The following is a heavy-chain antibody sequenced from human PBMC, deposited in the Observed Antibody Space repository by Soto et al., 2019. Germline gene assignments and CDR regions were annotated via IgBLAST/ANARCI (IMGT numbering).Heavy chain of an antibody. V-gene: IGHV1-69*01. CDR3: ARVASDYGGNCVDFDY. Sequence: QVQLVQSGAEVKKPGSSVKVSCKASGGTFSSYAISWVRQAPGQGLEWMGGIIPIFGTANYAQKFQGRVTTTADESTSTAYMELSSLRSEDTAVYYCARVASDYGGNCVDFDYWGQGTLVTVSS. D-gene: IGHD4-17*01. CDR2: IIPIFGTA. J-gene: IGHJ4*02. CDR1: GGTFSSYA.